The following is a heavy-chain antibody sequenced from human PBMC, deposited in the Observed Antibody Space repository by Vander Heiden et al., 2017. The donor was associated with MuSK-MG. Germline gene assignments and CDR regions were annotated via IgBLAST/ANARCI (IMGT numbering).Heavy chain of an antibody. V-gene: IGHV4-34*01. CDR2: INHSGST. Sequence: QVQLQQWGAGLLKPSETLPLTCAVYGLSFSGYHCSWIRQRPGKGLEWIGEINHSGSTNYNPYLKSRVTISVDTSKNQFSLKLSSVTAAETAVYYCARSTRGPYYYDISGDRTQPPWYFDYWGHGSMVTVYS. CDR1: GLSFSGYH. D-gene: IGHD3-22*01. J-gene: IGHJ4*01. CDR3: ARSTRGPYYYDISGDRTQPPWYFDY.